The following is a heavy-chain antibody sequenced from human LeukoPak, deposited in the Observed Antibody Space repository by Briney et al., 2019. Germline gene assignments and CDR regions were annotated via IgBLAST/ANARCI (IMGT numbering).Heavy chain of an antibody. CDR2: IWYDGSNK. J-gene: IGHJ6*02. D-gene: IGHD2-15*01. V-gene: IGHV3-33*01. CDR3: ARDYCSGGSCYFYYYYGMDV. Sequence: PGRSLRLSCAASGFTFSSYGMHWVRQAPGEGLEWVAVIWYDGSNKYYADSVKGRFTIARDNSKNTLYLQMNSLRAEDTAVYYCARDYCSGGSCYFYYYYGMDVWGQGTTVTVSS. CDR1: GFTFSSYG.